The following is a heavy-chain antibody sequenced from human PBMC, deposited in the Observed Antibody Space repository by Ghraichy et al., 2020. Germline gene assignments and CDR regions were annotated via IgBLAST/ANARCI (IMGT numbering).Heavy chain of an antibody. D-gene: IGHD4-17*01. V-gene: IGHV4-39*01. Sequence: SETLSLTCTVSGGSISSSSYYWGWIRQPPGKGLEWIGSIYYSGSTYYNPSLKSRVTISVDTSKNQFSLKLSSVTAADTAVYYCARLGARGTTVDYWGQGTLVTVSS. CDR1: GGSISSSSYY. J-gene: IGHJ4*02. CDR3: ARLGARGTTVDY. CDR2: IYYSGST.